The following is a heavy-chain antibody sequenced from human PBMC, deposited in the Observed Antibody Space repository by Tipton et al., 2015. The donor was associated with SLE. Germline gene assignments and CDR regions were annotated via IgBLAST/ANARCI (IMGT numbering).Heavy chain of an antibody. J-gene: IGHJ4*02. Sequence: SLRLSCVASGFTFSNYAMTWVRQAPGKGLEWVSTVTTSGTTTYYADSGRGRFTISRDDSKTTVYLHMTSLRAEDTAVYYCAKAAEVFDYWGQGTLVTVSS. CDR3: AKAAEVFDY. CDR1: GFTFSNYA. V-gene: IGHV3-23*01. CDR2: VTTSGTTT.